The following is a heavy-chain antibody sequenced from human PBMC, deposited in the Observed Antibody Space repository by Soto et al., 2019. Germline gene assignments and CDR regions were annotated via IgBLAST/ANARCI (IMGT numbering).Heavy chain of an antibody. V-gene: IGHV3-23*01. D-gene: IGHD2-15*01. J-gene: IGHJ4*02. Sequence: PGGSLRLSCAASGFTSSSYGMSWVRQAPGEGLEWVSGISGSGGSTYYADSVKGRFTISRDNSKNTLYLEMNSLRAEDTAQYYCAKGGVGVTAPDSWGQGTLVTVSS. CDR3: AKGGVGVTAPDS. CDR1: GFTSSSYG. CDR2: ISGSGGST.